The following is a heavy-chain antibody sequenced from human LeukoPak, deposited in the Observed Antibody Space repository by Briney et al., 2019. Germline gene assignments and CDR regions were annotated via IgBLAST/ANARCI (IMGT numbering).Heavy chain of an antibody. D-gene: IGHD2-21*02. V-gene: IGHV3-23*01. CDR2: NSGSGGST. CDR3: AKDRSVVTAVDFQH. CDR1: GFTFSSYA. J-gene: IGHJ1*01. Sequence: GGSLSLSCAASGFTFSSYAMRWARQAPGKGREWFSANSGSGGSTYCADSVKPRFTISRDNPKTTLYLQMTSLRAEDTAVYYCAKDRSVVTAVDFQHWGQGTLVTVSS.